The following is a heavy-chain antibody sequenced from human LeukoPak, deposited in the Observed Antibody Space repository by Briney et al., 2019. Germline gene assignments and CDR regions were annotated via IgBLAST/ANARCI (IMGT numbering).Heavy chain of an antibody. Sequence: GGSLRLSCAASGFTFNNYGMHWVRQAPGKGREWVAFIRYDGSNTYYADSVKGRFTISRDNSKNTLYLQMNSRRAEDTAVYCCAKELAFHYDDYGLYWGQGTLVTVSS. D-gene: IGHD4-17*01. CDR1: GFTFNNYG. CDR3: AKELAFHYDDYGLY. V-gene: IGHV3-30*02. J-gene: IGHJ1*01. CDR2: IRYDGSNT.